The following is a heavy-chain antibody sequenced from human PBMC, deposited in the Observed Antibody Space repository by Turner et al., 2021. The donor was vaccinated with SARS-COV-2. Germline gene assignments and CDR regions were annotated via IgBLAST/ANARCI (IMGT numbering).Heavy chain of an antibody. D-gene: IGHD6-13*01. CDR2: INQSGST. J-gene: IGHJ6*02. V-gene: IGHV4-34*01. CDR3: ARAWRYSSSWNGYYYGMDV. CDR1: GGSFSGYY. Sequence: QVQLHQWGAGLLKPSETLSLTCAVYGGSFSGYYWSWIRQPPGKGREWIGEINQSGSTNYNPSLKSRVTISVDTSKNQLSLKLSSVTAADTAVYYCARAWRYSSSWNGYYYGMDVWGQGTTVTVFS.